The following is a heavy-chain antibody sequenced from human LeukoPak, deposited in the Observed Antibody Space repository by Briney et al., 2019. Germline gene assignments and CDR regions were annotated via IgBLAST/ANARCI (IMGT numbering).Heavy chain of an antibody. D-gene: IGHD6-13*01. Sequence: LRLSCAASGFTFSSYAMSWIRQPPGKGLEWSGEIYHSGSTNYNPSLKSRVAISVDTSKNQFSLKLNSVTAADAAMYYCARGTEIIAPAGTQVSYYFDYWGQGTLVTVSS. CDR1: GFTFSSYA. V-gene: IGHV4-34*01. CDR2: IYHSGST. J-gene: IGHJ4*02. CDR3: ARGTEIIAPAGTQVSYYFDY.